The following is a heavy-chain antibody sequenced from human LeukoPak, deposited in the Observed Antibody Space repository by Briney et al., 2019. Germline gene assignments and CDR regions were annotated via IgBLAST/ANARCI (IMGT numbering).Heavy chain of an antibody. J-gene: IGHJ6*02. V-gene: IGHV3-23*01. CDR3: AEDSDGMDV. Sequence: GGPLRLSCAASGFTFSTFAMSWVRQAPGKGLEWVSTISGSGGSTYYADSVKGRFTISSDNSKNTLYLQMNSLRAEDTAVYYCAEDSDGMDVWGQGTTVTVSS. CDR2: ISGSGGST. CDR1: GFTFSTFA.